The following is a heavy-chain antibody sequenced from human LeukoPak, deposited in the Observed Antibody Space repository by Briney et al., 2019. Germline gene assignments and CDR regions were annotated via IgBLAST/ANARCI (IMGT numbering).Heavy chain of an antibody. J-gene: IGHJ4*02. D-gene: IGHD3-10*01. V-gene: IGHV1-8*01. CDR1: GYTFTSYD. CDR3: ARGSLLWFGESSDY. CDR2: MNPNSGNT. Sequence: ASVKVSCKASGYTFTSYDINWVRQATGQGLEWMGWMNPNSGNTGYAQKFQGRVTMTRNTSISTAYMELSSLRSEDTAVYYCARGSLLWFGESSDYWGQGTLVTVSS.